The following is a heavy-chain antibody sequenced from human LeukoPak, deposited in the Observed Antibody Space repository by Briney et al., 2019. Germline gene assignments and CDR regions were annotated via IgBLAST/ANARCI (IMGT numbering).Heavy chain of an antibody. CDR1: GGSISSGSYH. CDR2: IYPSGST. Sequence: PSETLSLTCTVSGGSISSGSYHWSWIRQPAGKALEWIGRIYPSGSTNYDPSLKSRVTISVDTSKNQFSLKLSSVTAADTAVYYCAFRYRIYGDYGYYFDYWGQGTLVTVSS. CDR3: AFRYRIYGDYGYYFDY. J-gene: IGHJ4*02. D-gene: IGHD4-17*01. V-gene: IGHV4-61*02.